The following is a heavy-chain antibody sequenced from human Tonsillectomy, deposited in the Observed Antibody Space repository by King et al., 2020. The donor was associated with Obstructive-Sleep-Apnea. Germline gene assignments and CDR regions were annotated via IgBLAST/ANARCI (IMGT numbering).Heavy chain of an antibody. CDR2: IIPVVRIS. V-gene: IGHV1-69*04. CDR3: GRGTSYYETSGHRGDYYFDY. D-gene: IGHD3-22*01. J-gene: IGHJ4*02. Sequence: QLVQSGAEVKKPGSSVKVSCKASGGTFSSYAINWVRQAPGQGLEWMGGIIPVVRISNYAQKFQGRVSIIADKSTSTAYMELSSLGSEDTAVYYCGRGTSYYETSGHRGDYYFDYWGQGTLVTVSS. CDR1: GGTFSSYA.